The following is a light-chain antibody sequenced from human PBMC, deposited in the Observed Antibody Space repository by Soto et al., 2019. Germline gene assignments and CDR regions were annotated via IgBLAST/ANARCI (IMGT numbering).Light chain of an antibody. Sequence: EIVLTQSPATLSLSPGERATLSFRASHSVKTYLAWYHQIPGQPPRLLLYDSSTRSTGIPARFSGSGSGTDFTLTISSLEPEDFVVDDGQHRYKWTRTFGGGNKMEI. CDR3: QHRYKWTRT. V-gene: IGKV3-11*01. CDR2: DSS. CDR1: HSVKTY. J-gene: IGKJ4*01.